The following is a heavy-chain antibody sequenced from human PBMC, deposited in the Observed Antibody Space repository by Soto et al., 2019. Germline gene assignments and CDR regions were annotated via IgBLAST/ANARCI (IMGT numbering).Heavy chain of an antibody. V-gene: IGHV4-38-2*02. J-gene: IGHJ4*01. CDR3: ARAHVMMVAGSTFDY. CDR1: GYSISSGSY. D-gene: IGHD6-19*01. CDR2: IYHGGTT. Sequence: PSETLSLTCTVSGYSISSGSYWGWIRQPPGKGPEWIASIYHGGTTFYNPSLKSRITISVDTSNNQFSLKLRSMTAADTAVYYCARAHVMMVAGSTFDYWGHGTLVTVS.